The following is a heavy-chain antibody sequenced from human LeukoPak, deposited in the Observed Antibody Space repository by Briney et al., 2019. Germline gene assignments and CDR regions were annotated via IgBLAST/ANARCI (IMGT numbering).Heavy chain of an antibody. CDR2: ISSSSSYI. CDR3: AREGGYFDWLLYQPDAFDI. J-gene: IGHJ3*02. CDR1: GFTFSSYS. V-gene: IGHV3-21*01. D-gene: IGHD3-9*01. Sequence: GGSLRLSCAASGFTFSSYSMNWVRQAPGKGLEWVSSISSSSSYIYYADSVKGRFTISRDNAKNSLYLQMNSLRAEDTAVYYCAREGGYFDWLLYQPDAFDIWGQGTMVTVSS.